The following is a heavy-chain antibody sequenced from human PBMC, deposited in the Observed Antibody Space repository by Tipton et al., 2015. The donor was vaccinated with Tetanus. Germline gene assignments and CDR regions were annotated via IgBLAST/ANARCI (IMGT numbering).Heavy chain of an antibody. CDR1: GGTFGSYA. CDR3: ARVQEQRIYYYGMDV. J-gene: IGHJ6*02. D-gene: IGHD6-25*01. V-gene: IGHV1-18*01. CDR2: ISAYNGKT. Sequence: QVQLVQSGPEVKKPGSSVKVSCEASGGTFGSYAVNWVRQAPGQGLEWMGWISAYNGKTKYAQRLQGRVTMTTDRSASTAYMDLRRLRSDDTAVYYCARVQEQRIYYYGMDVWGQGTTVTVS.